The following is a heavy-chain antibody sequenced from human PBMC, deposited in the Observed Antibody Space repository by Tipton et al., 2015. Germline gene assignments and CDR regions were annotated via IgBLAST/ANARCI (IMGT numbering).Heavy chain of an antibody. V-gene: IGHV1-69*06. CDR1: GGTFSNFA. J-gene: IGHJ6*02. CDR2: IIPVFGTA. D-gene: IGHD3-10*01. CDR3: ARDGERELFLNRYYYYGMDV. Sequence: QLVQSGAEVKKPGSSVKVSCEASGGTFSNFAISWVRQAPGQGLEWIGGIIPVFGTAHYAQKFQGRATITADKSTRTAYMELSSLRSEDTAVYYCARDGERELFLNRYYYYGMDVWGQGTTVTVSS.